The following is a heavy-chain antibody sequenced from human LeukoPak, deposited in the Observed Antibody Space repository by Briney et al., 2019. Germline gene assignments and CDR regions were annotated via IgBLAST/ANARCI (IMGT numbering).Heavy chain of an antibody. CDR1: GFTLSSYA. CDR3: ARGHYYYDMDV. Sequence: GGSLRLSCTASGFTLSSYAMSWVRQAPGEGLGWVSTISGSADNTNYAEAVKGRFTISRDNSKNTMYLQMNSLRAEDTAVYYCARGHYYYDMDVWGQGTTVTVSS. V-gene: IGHV3-23*01. J-gene: IGHJ6*02. CDR2: ISGSADNT.